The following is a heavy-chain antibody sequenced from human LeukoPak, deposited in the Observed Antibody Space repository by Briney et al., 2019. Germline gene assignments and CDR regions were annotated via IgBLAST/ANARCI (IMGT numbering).Heavy chain of an antibody. V-gene: IGHV3-64*01. CDR1: GFTFSSYA. Sequence: GGALRLSCAAPGFTFSSYAMHWVRPAPGEGLGYFLAISSNGGSTYYANSVKGRFTISRDNSKNTLYLQMGSLRAEDMAVYYCARSVGMAQIGVFDYWGQGTLVTVSS. CDR3: ARSVGMAQIGVFDY. J-gene: IGHJ4*02. CDR2: ISSNGGST. D-gene: IGHD5-24*01.